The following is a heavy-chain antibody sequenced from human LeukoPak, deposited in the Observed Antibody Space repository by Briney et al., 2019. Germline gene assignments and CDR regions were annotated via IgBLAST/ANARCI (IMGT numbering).Heavy chain of an antibody. Sequence: GGSLRLSCAASAFSFSKFALIWVRQAPGRGLEWVSAITANGGYTLYADAVKGRFTVSRDNSKNTLYLQINSLRPEDTAMYYCAKDPNGDYIGAFDFWGQGTMITVSS. D-gene: IGHD4-17*01. CDR1: AFSFSKFA. V-gene: IGHV3-23*01. J-gene: IGHJ3*01. CDR3: AKDPNGDYIGAFDF. CDR2: ITANGGYT.